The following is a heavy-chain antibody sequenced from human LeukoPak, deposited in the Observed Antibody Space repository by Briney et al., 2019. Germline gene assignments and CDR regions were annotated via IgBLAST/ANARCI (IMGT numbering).Heavy chain of an antibody. CDR2: IKSKTDGGTT. V-gene: IGHV3-15*01. Sequence: AGGSLRLSCAASRFTVSSNYMSWVRQAPGKGLEWVGRIKSKTDGGTTDYAAPVKGRFTISRDDSKNTLYLQMNSLKTEDTAVYYCTTLWAVAGYFDYWGQGTLVTVSS. D-gene: IGHD6-19*01. J-gene: IGHJ4*02. CDR1: RFTVSSNY. CDR3: TTLWAVAGYFDY.